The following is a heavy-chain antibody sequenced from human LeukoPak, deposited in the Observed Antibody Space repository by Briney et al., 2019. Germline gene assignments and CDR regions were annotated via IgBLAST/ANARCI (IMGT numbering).Heavy chain of an antibody. J-gene: IGHJ4*02. V-gene: IGHV1-8*03. D-gene: IGHD5/OR15-5a*01. Sequence: ASVKVSCKASGYTFTSYGINWVRQATGQGLEWMAWMNPNSGYTGYAQKFQGRVTLTRDTSITTAFMELSSLRSEDTAVYYCARSLGEGLEAPSVWGQGTLVTVSS. CDR1: GYTFTSYG. CDR3: ARSLGEGLEAPSV. CDR2: MNPNSGYT.